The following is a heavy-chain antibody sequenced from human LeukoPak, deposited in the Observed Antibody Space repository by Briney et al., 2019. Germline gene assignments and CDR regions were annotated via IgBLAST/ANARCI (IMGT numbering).Heavy chain of an antibody. D-gene: IGHD7-27*01. J-gene: IGHJ4*02. CDR3: ARLGYSSFDY. CDR1: GFTFSNYA. Sequence: GGSLRLSCAASGFTFSNYAMYWVRQPPGKGLEWVSTIDASGGATYYADSVKGRFTISRDNSKNTFYLQMNSLRAEDTAVYYCARLGYSSFDYWGRGTLVTVSS. V-gene: IGHV3-23*01. CDR2: IDASGGAT.